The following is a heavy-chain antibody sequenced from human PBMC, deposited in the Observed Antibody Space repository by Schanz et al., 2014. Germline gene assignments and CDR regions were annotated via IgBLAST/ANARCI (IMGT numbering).Heavy chain of an antibody. CDR1: GFTFSSYG. CDR3: ARDGDFDY. J-gene: IGHJ4*02. CDR2: IWYDGSNK. Sequence: PGRSLRLSCAASGFTFSSYGMHWVRQAPGKGLEWVAIIWYDGSNKYYADSVKGRFTISRDNSKNTLFLQMSSLRAEDTAVYYCARDGDFDYWGQGTLVTVSS. V-gene: IGHV3-33*01.